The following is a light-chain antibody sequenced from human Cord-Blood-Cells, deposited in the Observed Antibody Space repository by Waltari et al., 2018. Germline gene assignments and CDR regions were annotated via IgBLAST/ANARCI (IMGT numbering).Light chain of an antibody. V-gene: IGKV3-15*01. J-gene: IGKJ3*01. CDR3: QQYNNWST. CDR1: QSVSSN. CDR2: GAS. Sequence: EIVMTQSPATLPVYPGERATPSCRASQSVSSNLAWYQQKPGQAPRLLIYGASTRATGISARFSGSGSGTEFTLTISSLQSEDFAVYYCQQYNNWSTFGPGTKVDIK.